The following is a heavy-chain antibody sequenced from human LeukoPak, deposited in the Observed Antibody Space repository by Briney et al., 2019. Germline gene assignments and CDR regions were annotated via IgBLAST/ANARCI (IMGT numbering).Heavy chain of an antibody. J-gene: IGHJ6*03. CDR3: TKELHVAVAVADYYYFYMDV. CDR2: INGGGNTT. CDR1: GFAFSSFA. Sequence: GGSLRLSCAASGFAFSSFAMGWVRQSPGKGLEWLSTINGGGNTTFYSDSVKGRFAISRDNSKNTLYLHMDSLRPDDTAIYYCTKELHVAVAVADYYYFYMDVWGRGTAVTVSS. D-gene: IGHD6-19*01. V-gene: IGHV3-23*01.